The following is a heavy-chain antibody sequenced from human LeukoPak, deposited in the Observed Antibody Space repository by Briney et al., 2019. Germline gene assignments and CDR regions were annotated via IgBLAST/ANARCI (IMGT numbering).Heavy chain of an antibody. CDR1: GFTFSSYS. D-gene: IGHD3/OR15-3a*01. CDR2: ISYHGLNK. V-gene: IGHV3-30*04. J-gene: IGHJ4*02. CDR3: ARSPEGLGQGHLDS. Sequence: GGSLRLSCAASGFTFSSYSMHWVRQAPGKGLEWLTLISYHGLNKDYTDSVKGRFTVSRDNSKNTLFLQMNSLRTEDTAIYFCARSPEGLGQGHLDSWGQGTLVTVSS.